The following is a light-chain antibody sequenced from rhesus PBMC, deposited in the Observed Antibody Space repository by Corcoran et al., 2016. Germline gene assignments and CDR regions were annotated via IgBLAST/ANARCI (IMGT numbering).Light chain of an antibody. V-gene: IGKV2-91*01. CDR3: TQGTQLPYS. Sequence: DIVMTQTPLSLPVTPGEPASISCRSSQSLLHSNGYTYLYWYLRNPGQSPQLLMYLASYLASGVPDRVSGSGSGTEFTLEISRVEAEDIGVYYGTQGTQLPYSFGQGTKVEIK. CDR2: LAS. J-gene: IGKJ2*01. CDR1: QSLLHSNGYTY.